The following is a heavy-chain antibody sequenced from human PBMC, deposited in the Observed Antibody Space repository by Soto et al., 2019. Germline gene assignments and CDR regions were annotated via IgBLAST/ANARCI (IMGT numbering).Heavy chain of an antibody. CDR1: GFTFTTYW. D-gene: IGHD2-2*01. V-gene: IGHV3-7*01. CDR3: VRGCGRASCPYYIDV. CDR2: IKQDGSEK. Sequence: EVQLVESGGGLVQPGGSLRLSCAGSGFTFTTYWMTWVRQAPGKGLEWVATIKQDGSEKYYVDSVKGRFTISRDNAKNSLFLQMNSLRAEDTAVYNSVRGCGRASCPYYIDVWGKGTTVTVSS. J-gene: IGHJ6*03.